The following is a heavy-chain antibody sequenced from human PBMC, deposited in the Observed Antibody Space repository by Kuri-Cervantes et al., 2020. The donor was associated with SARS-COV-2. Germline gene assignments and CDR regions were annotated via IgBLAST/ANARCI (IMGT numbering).Heavy chain of an antibody. CDR2: INHSGST. V-gene: IGHV4-34*01. D-gene: IGHD7-27*01. J-gene: IGHJ4*02. CDR1: GGSFSAYY. Sequence: ESLKISCAVYGGSFSAYYWNWIRQPPGKGLEWIGEINHSGSTNYNPSLESRVTISVDTSKNQFSLKLSSVTAADTAVYYCARGTGDLDYWGQGTPVTVSS. CDR3: ARGTGDLDY.